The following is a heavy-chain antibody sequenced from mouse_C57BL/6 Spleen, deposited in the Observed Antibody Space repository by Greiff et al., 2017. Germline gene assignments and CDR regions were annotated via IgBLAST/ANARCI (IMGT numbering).Heavy chain of an antibody. CDR1: GYTFTSYT. D-gene: IGHD2-5*01. V-gene: IGHV1-4*01. CDR2: INPSSGYT. Sequence: VQLQQSGAELARPGASVKMSCKASGYTFTSYTMHWVKQRPGQGLEWIGYINPSSGYTKYNQKFKDKATLTADKSSSTAYMQLSSLTSEDSAVYYCARNYSNWDYAMDYWGQGTSVTVSS. J-gene: IGHJ4*01. CDR3: ARNYSNWDYAMDY.